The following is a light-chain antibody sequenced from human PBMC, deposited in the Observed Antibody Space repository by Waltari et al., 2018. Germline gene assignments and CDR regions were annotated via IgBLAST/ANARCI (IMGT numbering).Light chain of an antibody. CDR1: QSVSSY. V-gene: IGKV3-11*01. CDR3: QQRSHWPSLT. J-gene: IGKJ4*01. CDR2: DAS. Sequence: EIVLTQSPATLSLSPGERAALSCRASQSVSSYLAWYQQKPGQAPRLLSYDASNRATGIPDRFSGSGSGTDFTVTISSLDPEDFAVYYCQQRSHWPSLTFGGVTKVEIK.